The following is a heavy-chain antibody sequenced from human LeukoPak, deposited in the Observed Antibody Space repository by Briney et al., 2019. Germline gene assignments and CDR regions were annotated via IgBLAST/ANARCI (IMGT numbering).Heavy chain of an antibody. CDR2: IYYSGST. CDR3: ARASYYYGSGSHDY. CDR1: GGSISSGDYY. J-gene: IGHJ4*02. V-gene: IGHV4-30-4*01. D-gene: IGHD3-10*01. Sequence: SQTLSLTCTVSGGSISSGDYYWRWIRQPPGRGLEWIVYIYYSGSTYYNPSLKSRVTISVDTSKNQFSLKLSSVTASDTAVYYCARASYYYGSGSHDYWGQGTLVTVSP.